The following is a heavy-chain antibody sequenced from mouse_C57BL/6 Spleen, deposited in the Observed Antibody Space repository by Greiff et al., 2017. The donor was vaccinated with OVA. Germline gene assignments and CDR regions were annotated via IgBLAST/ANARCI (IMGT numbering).Heavy chain of an antibody. CDR1: GFTFSSYA. J-gene: IGHJ2*01. V-gene: IGHV5-4*03. CDR3: ARGEDYFDY. Sequence: EVNVVESGGGLVKPGGSLKLSCAASGFTFSSYAMSWVRQTPEKRLEWVATISDGGSYTYYPDNVKGRFTISRDNAKNNLYLQMSHLKSEDTAMYYCARGEDYFDYWGQGTTLTVSS. CDR2: ISDGGSYT.